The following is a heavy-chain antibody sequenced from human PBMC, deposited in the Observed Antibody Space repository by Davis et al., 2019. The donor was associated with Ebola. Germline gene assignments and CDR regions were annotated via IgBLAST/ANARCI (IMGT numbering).Heavy chain of an antibody. Sequence: PGGSLRLSCAASGFTFRSYDMHWVRQATGTVLALFSAIGAAGDTYYPVSVKGRFTISRENAKNSLYLQMNSLRAEDTAVYYCARAGFGSTWFDCWGQGILVTVSS. CDR1: GFTFRSYD. V-gene: IGHV3-13*01. D-gene: IGHD6-13*01. J-gene: IGHJ5*01. CDR2: IGAAGDT. CDR3: ARAGFGSTWFDC.